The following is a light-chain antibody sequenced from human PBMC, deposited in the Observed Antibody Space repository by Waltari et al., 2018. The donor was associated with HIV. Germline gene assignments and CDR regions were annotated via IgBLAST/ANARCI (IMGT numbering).Light chain of an antibody. CDR1: SSDGGGYNS. Sequence: QSALTQPASVSGSPGQSITISCTGTSSDGGGYNSVSWYQQHPGKAPKLMIYEVSNRPSGVSNRFSGSKSGNTASLTISGLQAEDEADYYCSSYTSSSVLFGGGTKVTVL. CDR2: EVS. J-gene: IGLJ2*01. V-gene: IGLV2-14*01. CDR3: SSYTSSSVL.